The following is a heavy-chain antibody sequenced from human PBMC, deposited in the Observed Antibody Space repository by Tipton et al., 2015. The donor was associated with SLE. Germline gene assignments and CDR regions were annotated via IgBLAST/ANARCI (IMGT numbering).Heavy chain of an antibody. CDR3: ARHPGSGWSFYFDN. V-gene: IGHV4-59*08. J-gene: IGHJ4*02. D-gene: IGHD6-19*01. CDR2: IHYTGDT. Sequence: TLSLTCSVSGASIGGYYWSWIRQPPGEGLEWIGYIHYTGDTNYNPSLDSRVTISADRSKNQFSLKLTSLTAADTAVYYCARHPGSGWSFYFDNWGQGTLVTVSS. CDR1: GASIGGYY.